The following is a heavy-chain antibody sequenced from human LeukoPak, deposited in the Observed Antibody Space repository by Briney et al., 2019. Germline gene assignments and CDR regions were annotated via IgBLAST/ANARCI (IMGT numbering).Heavy chain of an antibody. V-gene: IGHV3-48*04. CDR3: ATALTIGGSLDY. Sequence: QSGGSLRLSCAASGFTFSSYSMNWVRQAPGKGLEWVSYISSSGSTIYYADSVKGRFTISRDNAKNSLYLQMNSLRAEDTALYYCATALTIGGSLDYWGQGTLVTVSS. CDR2: ISSSGSTI. CDR1: GFTFSSYS. D-gene: IGHD3-10*01. J-gene: IGHJ4*02.